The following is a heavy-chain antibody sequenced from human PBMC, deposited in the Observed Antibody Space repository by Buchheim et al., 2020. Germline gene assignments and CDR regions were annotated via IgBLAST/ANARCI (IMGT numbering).Heavy chain of an antibody. CDR1: GGSISSGDYS. V-gene: IGHV4-30-2*01. D-gene: IGHD2-2*01. J-gene: IGHJ4*02. CDR2: IYRSEST. CDR3: ARGVQGEPMPAEYFDY. Sequence: QLQLQESGSGLVKPSQTLSLTCAVSGGSISSGDYSWSWIRQPPGKGLEWIGYIYRSESTYYNPPLESRVTISVDRSKNQFSLKLSSVTAADTAVYYCARGVQGEPMPAEYFDYWGQGTL.